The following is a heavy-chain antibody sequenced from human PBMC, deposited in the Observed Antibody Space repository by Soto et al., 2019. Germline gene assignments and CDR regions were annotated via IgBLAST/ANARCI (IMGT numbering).Heavy chain of an antibody. CDR1: GFTFSDHH. CDR2: IRNKAASYTT. V-gene: IGHV3-72*01. D-gene: IGHD2-2*01. Sequence: EVLLVESGGGLVQPGGSLRLSCAASGFTFSDHHMDWVRQAPGKGLAWIGRIRNKAASYTTYYAASLKGRFSISRDDSESSLHLQMSSLSIEDTAVYYCSRGGYCSGATCDGPDYWGQGTLVTVSS. CDR3: SRGGYCSGATCDGPDY. J-gene: IGHJ4*02.